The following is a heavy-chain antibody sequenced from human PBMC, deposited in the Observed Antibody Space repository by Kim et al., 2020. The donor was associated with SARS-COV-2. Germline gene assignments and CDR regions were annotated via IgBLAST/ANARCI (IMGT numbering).Heavy chain of an antibody. CDR3: AREVVRGVDAFDI. D-gene: IGHD3-10*01. Sequence: ASVKVSCKASGYTFTSYAMHWVRQAPGQRLEWMGWINAGNGNTKYSQKFQGRVTITRDTSASTAYMELSSLRSEDTAVYYCAREVVRGVDAFDIWGQGTMVTVSS. J-gene: IGHJ3*02. V-gene: IGHV1-3*01. CDR1: GYTFTSYA. CDR2: INAGNGNT.